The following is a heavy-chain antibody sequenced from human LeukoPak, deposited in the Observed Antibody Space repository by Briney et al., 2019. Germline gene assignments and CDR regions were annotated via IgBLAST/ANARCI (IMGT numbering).Heavy chain of an antibody. D-gene: IGHD4-23*01. CDR3: ARIVRTTVVKGGYYFDY. J-gene: IGHJ4*02. CDR1: GFTFSSYS. Sequence: GGSLRLSCAASGFTFSSYSMNWVRQAPGKGLEWVSSISSSSSYIYYADSVKGRFSISRDNAKNSLYLQMDSLRAEDTAVYYCARIVRTTVVKGGYYFDYWGQGTLVTVSS. CDR2: ISSSSSYI. V-gene: IGHV3-21*01.